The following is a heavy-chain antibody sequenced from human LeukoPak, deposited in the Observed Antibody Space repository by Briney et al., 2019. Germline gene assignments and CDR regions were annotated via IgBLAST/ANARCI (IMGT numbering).Heavy chain of an antibody. D-gene: IGHD4-17*01. Sequence: GRSLRLSCAASGFTFSSYGMHWVRQAPGKGLEWVAVISYDGSNKYYADSVKGRFTISRDNSKNTLYLQMNSLRAEDTAVYYCAKVLSEDYGDYIDYWGQGTLVTVSS. CDR1: GFTFSSYG. V-gene: IGHV3-30*18. CDR3: AKVLSEDYGDYIDY. J-gene: IGHJ4*02. CDR2: ISYDGSNK.